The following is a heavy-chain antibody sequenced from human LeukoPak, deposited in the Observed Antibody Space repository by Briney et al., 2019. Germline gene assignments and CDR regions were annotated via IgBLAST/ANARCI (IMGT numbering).Heavy chain of an antibody. CDR3: ARVNPRGHCSSTSCYTGYYYYGMDV. CDR1: GGSISSYY. CDR2: IYYRGST. Sequence: SETLSLTCTVSGGSISSYYWSWIRQPPGKGLEWIGYIYYRGSTNYNPSLKSRVTISVDTSKNQFSLKLSSVTAADTAVYYCARVNPRGHCSSTSCYTGYYYYGMDVWGQGTTVTVSS. V-gene: IGHV4-59*12. J-gene: IGHJ6*02. D-gene: IGHD2-2*02.